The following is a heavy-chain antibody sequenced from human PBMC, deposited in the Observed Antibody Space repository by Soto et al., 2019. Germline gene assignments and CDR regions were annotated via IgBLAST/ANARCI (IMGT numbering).Heavy chain of an antibody. Sequence: QVQLQQWGAGLLKPSETLSLTCAVYGESFSGYYWTWIRQPPGKGLEWIGEISHSGSTNYNPSLKSRGTISVDPSKNQFSLKLSSVTAADTAVYYCARRYCNSTSCYTIDYWGQGTLVTVSS. J-gene: IGHJ4*02. V-gene: IGHV4-34*01. CDR1: GESFSGYY. CDR2: ISHSGST. CDR3: ARRYCNSTSCYTIDY. D-gene: IGHD2-2*02.